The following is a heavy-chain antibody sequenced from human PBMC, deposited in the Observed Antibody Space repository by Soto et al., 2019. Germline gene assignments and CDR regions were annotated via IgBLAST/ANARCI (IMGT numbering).Heavy chain of an antibody. D-gene: IGHD2-21*02. V-gene: IGHV3-48*02. Sequence: QLVESGGGLVYPGGSLRLSCVGSGFRFSDYSMNWVRQAPGKGLEWISYISSSSDDIHYADSVKGRFTVSRDNAKNALFLQMNSLRDDDTAIYYCARLPKGSLVTAWGQGTQVTVSS. CDR1: GFRFSDYS. CDR3: ARLPKGSLVTA. CDR2: ISSSSDDI. J-gene: IGHJ4*02.